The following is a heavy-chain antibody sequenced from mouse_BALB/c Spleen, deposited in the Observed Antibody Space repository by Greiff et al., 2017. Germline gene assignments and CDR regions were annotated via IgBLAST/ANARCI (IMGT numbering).Heavy chain of an antibody. Sequence: EVQLVESGGGLVKPGGTLKLSCAASGFTFSDYYMYWVRQTPEKRLEWVATISDGGSYTYYPDSVKGRFTISRDNAKNNLYLQMSSLKSEDTAMYYSARGYYDSSYGFAYWGQGTLVTVSA. D-gene: IGHD1-1*01. CDR1: GFTFSDYY. V-gene: IGHV5-4*02. J-gene: IGHJ3*01. CDR3: ARGYYDSSYGFAY. CDR2: ISDGGSYT.